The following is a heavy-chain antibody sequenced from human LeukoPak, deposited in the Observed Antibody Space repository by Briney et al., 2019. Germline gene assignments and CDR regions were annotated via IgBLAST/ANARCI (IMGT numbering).Heavy chain of an antibody. CDR2: IYYSGST. CDR3: ARVNSGSYFSTYCFDY. V-gene: IGHV4-59*01. Sequence: SETLSLTCTVSGGSISSYYWSWLRQPPGKGLEWIGYIYYSGSTNYNPSLKSRVTISVDTSKNQFSLKLSSVTAADTAVYYCARVNSGSYFSTYCFDYWGQGTLVTVSS. CDR1: GGSISSYY. D-gene: IGHD1-26*01. J-gene: IGHJ4*02.